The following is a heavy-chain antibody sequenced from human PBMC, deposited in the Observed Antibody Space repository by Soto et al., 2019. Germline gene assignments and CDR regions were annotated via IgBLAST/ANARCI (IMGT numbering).Heavy chain of an antibody. Sequence: QVQLVESGGGVVQPGRSLRLSCAASGFTFSRYAMHWVRQAPGKGLEWVAVISYDGSNKYYADSVKGRFTISRDNSKNTLYLQMNSLRAEDTAMYYCARAWGFGRPAVAGTLLGPNYYYGMDVWGHGTTVTVSS. CDR3: ARAWGFGRPAVAGTLLGPNYYYGMDV. J-gene: IGHJ6*02. CDR1: GFTFSRYA. CDR2: ISYDGSNK. D-gene: IGHD6-19*01. V-gene: IGHV3-30-3*01.